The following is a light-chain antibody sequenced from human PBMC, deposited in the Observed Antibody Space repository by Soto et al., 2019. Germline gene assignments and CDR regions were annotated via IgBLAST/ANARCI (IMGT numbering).Light chain of an antibody. V-gene: IGKV3-20*01. Sequence: EIVLTQSPGTLSLSPGERATLSCRASQSVTSNYLAWYQQKLGQAPRLLIFGASIRDTGIPDRFSGSGSGTDFTLTISRREPEDFAVYYCQQYGSSPGTFGQGTKVEIK. CDR1: QSVTSNY. J-gene: IGKJ1*01. CDR3: QQYGSSPGT. CDR2: GAS.